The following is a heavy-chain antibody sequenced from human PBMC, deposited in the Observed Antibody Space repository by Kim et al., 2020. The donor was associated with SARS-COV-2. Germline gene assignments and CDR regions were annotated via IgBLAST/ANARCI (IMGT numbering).Heavy chain of an antibody. V-gene: IGHV6-1*01. Sequence: AYTVSVRSRITSNSATSKNQFSLQLNSVTPEDTAVYYCARDTPGQKGFDIWGQGTMVTVSS. J-gene: IGHJ3*02. CDR3: ARDTPGQKGFDI.